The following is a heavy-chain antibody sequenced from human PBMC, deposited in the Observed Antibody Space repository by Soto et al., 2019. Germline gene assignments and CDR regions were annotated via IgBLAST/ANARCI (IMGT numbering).Heavy chain of an antibody. J-gene: IGHJ4*02. CDR1: GGSTSSYY. V-gene: IGHV4-59*01. CDR2: IYYSGST. Sequence: SETLSLTCTVSGGSTSSYYWSWIRQPPGKGLEWIGYIYYSGSTNYNPSLKSRVTISVDTSKNQLYLKLSSVTAADTAVYYCARGGYNLQNFDYWGQGTLVTVSS. CDR3: ARGGYNLQNFDY. D-gene: IGHD5-12*01.